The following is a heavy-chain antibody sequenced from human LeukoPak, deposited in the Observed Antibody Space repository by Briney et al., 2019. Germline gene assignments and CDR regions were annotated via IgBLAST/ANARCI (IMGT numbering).Heavy chain of an antibody. CDR3: AKDEVLRVVPAATASLDY. Sequence: GSLRLSCAASGFTFSSYGMHWVRQAPGKGLEWVAVISYDGSNKYYADSVKGRFTISRDNSKNTLYLQMNSLRAEDTAVYYCAKDEVLRVVPAATASLDYWGQGTLVTVSS. CDR2: ISYDGSNK. D-gene: IGHD2-2*01. CDR1: GFTFSSYG. J-gene: IGHJ4*02. V-gene: IGHV3-30*18.